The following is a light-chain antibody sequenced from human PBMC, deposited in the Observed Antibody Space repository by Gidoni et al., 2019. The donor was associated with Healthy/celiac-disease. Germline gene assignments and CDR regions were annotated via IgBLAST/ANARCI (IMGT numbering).Light chain of an antibody. J-gene: IGLJ3*02. CDR1: ALPKKY. CDR3: YSTDSSGNHSLRV. V-gene: IGLV3-10*01. CDR2: EDS. Sequence: SYELTQPPSVSVSPGHTARITCSGDALPKKYAYWYQQKSGQAPVLVIYEDSKRPSGIPERFSGSSSGTMATLTISGAQVEDEADYYCYSTDSSGNHSLRVFGGGTKLTVL.